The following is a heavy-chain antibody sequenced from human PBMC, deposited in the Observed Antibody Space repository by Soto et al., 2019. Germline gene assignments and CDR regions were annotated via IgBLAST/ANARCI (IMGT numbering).Heavy chain of an antibody. J-gene: IGHJ4*02. Sequence: SETLSLTCTVSGGSISSYYWSWIRQPPGKGLEWIGYIYYSGSTNYNPSLKSRVTISVDTSKNQFSLKLSSVTAADTAVYYCARARYGSGSYEDYWGQGTLVTVSS. CDR2: IYYSGST. CDR3: ARARYGSGSYEDY. V-gene: IGHV4-59*01. D-gene: IGHD3-10*01. CDR1: GGSISSYY.